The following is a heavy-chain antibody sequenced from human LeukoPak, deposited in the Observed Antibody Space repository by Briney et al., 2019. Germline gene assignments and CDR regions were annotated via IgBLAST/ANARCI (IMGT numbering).Heavy chain of an antibody. J-gene: IGHJ4*02. Sequence: PGGSLRLSCSAPGFTFNSYAMHWVRQAPGKGLEYVSAISSNWGTTYYADSVKGRFTISRDNSKTTLYLQMSSLRAEDTAVYYCVKDALWFGESIDYWGQGTLVTVSS. CDR1: GFTFNSYA. D-gene: IGHD3-10*01. CDR3: VKDALWFGESIDY. CDR2: ISSNWGTT. V-gene: IGHV3-64D*09.